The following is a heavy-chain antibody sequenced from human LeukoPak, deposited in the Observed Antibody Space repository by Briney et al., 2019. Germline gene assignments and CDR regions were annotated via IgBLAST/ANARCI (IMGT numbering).Heavy chain of an antibody. CDR2: ISYDGSNK. V-gene: IGHV3-30*18. J-gene: IGHJ6*02. CDR3: AKDHYDFWSGYSGTYYSMDV. Sequence: PGRSLRLSCAASGFTFSSYGMHWVRQAPGKGLEWVAVISYDGSNKYYADSVKGRFTISRDNSKNTLYLQMNSLRAEDTAVYYCAKDHYDFWSGYSGTYYSMDVWGQGTTVTVSS. CDR1: GFTFSSYG. D-gene: IGHD3-3*01.